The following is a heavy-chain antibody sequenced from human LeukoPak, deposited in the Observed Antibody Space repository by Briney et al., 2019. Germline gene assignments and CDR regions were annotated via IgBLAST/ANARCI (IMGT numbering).Heavy chain of an antibody. V-gene: IGHV3-48*02. Sequence: PGGSLRLSCAASGFTFSYYNMNWVRQAPGKGLERGSYISGSGNVIYYADSVRGRFTISRDNAKNSLYLQMNSLRDEDTAVYYCARPAGYSSGWYEYWGQGTLVTVSS. CDR2: ISGSGNVI. CDR3: ARPAGYSSGWYEY. CDR1: GFTFSYYN. D-gene: IGHD6-19*01. J-gene: IGHJ4*02.